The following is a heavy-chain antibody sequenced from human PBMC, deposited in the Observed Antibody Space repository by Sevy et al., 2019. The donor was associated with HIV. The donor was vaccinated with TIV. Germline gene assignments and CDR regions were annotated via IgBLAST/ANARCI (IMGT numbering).Heavy chain of an antibody. V-gene: IGHV3-33*01. CDR2: IYYDESLK. J-gene: IGHJ4*02. D-gene: IGHD6-19*01. CDR3: AGDLGSGWYPLDY. CDR1: GFTFRSYD. Sequence: GGSLRLSCAASGFTFRSYDMHWVRQAPGKGPEWVAIIYYDESLKYYADSVKGRFTISRDNSKNTLYLQMNSLRVDDTAVDYCAGDLGSGWYPLDYWGQGTLVTVSS.